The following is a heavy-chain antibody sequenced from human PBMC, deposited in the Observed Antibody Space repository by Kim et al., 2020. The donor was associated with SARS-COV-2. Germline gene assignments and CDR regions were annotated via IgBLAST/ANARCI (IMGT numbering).Heavy chain of an antibody. CDR3: ARGRFCSSSNCYSYMDV. D-gene: IGHD2-2*01. V-gene: IGHV3-30*07. J-gene: IGHJ6*03. Sequence: SVKGRFTLSRDNSKNTLYLQMNSLRADDTAVYFCARGRFCSSSNCYSYMDVWGKGTTVIVSS.